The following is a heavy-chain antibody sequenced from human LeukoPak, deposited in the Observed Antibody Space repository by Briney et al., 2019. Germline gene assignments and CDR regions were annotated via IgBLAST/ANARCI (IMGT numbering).Heavy chain of an antibody. CDR2: ISSSSSYI. V-gene: IGHV3-21*01. CDR1: GFTFSSYS. CDR3: ARDLRSSGYYAFDY. D-gene: IGHD3-22*01. J-gene: IGHJ4*02. Sequence: GGSLRLSCAASGFTFSSYSMNWVRQAPGKGLEWVSCISSSSSYIYYGDSVKGRFTTSRDNAKNSLYLQMNSLRAEDTAVYYCARDLRSSGYYAFDYWGQGTLVTVSS.